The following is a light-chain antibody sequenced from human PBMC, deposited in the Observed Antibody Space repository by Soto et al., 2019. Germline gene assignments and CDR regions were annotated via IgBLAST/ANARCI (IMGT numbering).Light chain of an antibody. V-gene: IGKV3-20*01. Sequence: EIVMTQSPATLSVSPGERATLSCRASQSVSSNLAWYQQKPGQAPSLLIYGASSRATGIPDRFSGSGSGTDFTLTISRLEPEDFAVYYCQQYGSSPLTFGGGTKVDIK. CDR2: GAS. J-gene: IGKJ4*01. CDR1: QSVSSN. CDR3: QQYGSSPLT.